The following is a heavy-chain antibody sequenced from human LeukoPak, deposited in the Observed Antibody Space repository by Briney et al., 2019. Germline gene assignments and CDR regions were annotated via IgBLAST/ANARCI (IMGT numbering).Heavy chain of an antibody. CDR3: ARGDYDFWSGYIDY. D-gene: IGHD3-3*01. Sequence: ASVKVSCKASGYTFTSYDINWVRQATGQGLEWMGWVNPNSGNTGYAQKFQGRVTMTRNTSISTAYMELSSLRSEDTAVYYCARGDYDFWSGYIDYWGQGTLVTVSS. CDR2: VNPNSGNT. V-gene: IGHV1-8*01. J-gene: IGHJ4*02. CDR1: GYTFTSYD.